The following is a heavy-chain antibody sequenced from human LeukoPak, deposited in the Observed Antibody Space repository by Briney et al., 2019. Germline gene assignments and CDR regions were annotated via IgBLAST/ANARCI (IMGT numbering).Heavy chain of an antibody. Sequence: HGESLKISCKGSGYSFTSYWIGWVRQMPGKGLEWMGIIYPGDSDTRYSPSFQGQVTISADKSISTAYLQWSSLKASDTAMYYCARIDYGDYGYWYFDLWGRGTLVTVSS. J-gene: IGHJ2*01. D-gene: IGHD4-17*01. CDR3: ARIDYGDYGYWYFDL. V-gene: IGHV5-51*01. CDR2: IYPGDSDT. CDR1: GYSFTSYW.